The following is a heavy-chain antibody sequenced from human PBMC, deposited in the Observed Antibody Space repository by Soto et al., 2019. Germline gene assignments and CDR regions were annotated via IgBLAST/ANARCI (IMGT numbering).Heavy chain of an antibody. CDR1: GFTVSSNY. CDR3: ARDYYSSSWYGLVNY. CDR2: NYSGGST. D-gene: IGHD6-13*01. Sequence: EVQLVESGGGLVQPGGSLRLSCAASGFTVSSNYMSWVRQAPGKGLEWVSVNYSGGSTYYADSVKGRFTISRDNSRNTLYLQMNSLRAEDTAVYYCARDYYSSSWYGLVNYWGQGTLVTVSS. J-gene: IGHJ4*02. V-gene: IGHV3-66*01.